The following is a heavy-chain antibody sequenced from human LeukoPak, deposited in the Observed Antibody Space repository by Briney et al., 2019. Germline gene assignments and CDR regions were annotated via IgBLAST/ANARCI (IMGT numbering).Heavy chain of an antibody. Sequence: GGSLRLSCAASGSTFSNYWMTWVRQAPGKGLEWVANIKHDGGEKYYVDSVKGRFTISRDNAKNSLYLQMNSLRAEDTAVYYCARQPLFPHRFDPWGQGTLVTVSS. J-gene: IGHJ5*02. CDR2: IKHDGGEK. CDR1: GSTFSNYW. CDR3: ARQPLFPHRFDP. V-gene: IGHV3-7*04.